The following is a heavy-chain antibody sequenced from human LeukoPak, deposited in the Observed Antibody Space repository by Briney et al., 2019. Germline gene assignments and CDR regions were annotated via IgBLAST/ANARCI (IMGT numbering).Heavy chain of an antibody. CDR3: ARRLTQYDCFDP. V-gene: IGHV6-1*01. J-gene: IGHJ5*02. CDR1: GDSVSSSDVT. D-gene: IGHD2-2*01. Sequence: SQTLSRTCAISGDSVSSSDVTWNWITQSPSRGLEWLGRTHYRSTWYNDYALSVRGRITVNPDTSKNQFSLHLNSVTPEDTAVYYCARRLTQYDCFDPWGQGILVTVSS. CDR2: THYRSTWYN.